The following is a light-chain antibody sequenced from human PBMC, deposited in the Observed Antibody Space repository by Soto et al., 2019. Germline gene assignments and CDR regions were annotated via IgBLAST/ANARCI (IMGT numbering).Light chain of an antibody. CDR1: QSISSY. J-gene: IGKJ4*01. CDR2: AAS. CDR3: QQIYSVPLT. V-gene: IGKV1-39*01. Sequence: DIQMTHSPSSLSASVGDRVTITCRASQSISSYLNWYRQKPGKAPKLLIYAASSLQSGVPSRFSGSGSETEFTLSISSPQPEDFATYFCQQIYSVPLTFGGGTKVDIK.